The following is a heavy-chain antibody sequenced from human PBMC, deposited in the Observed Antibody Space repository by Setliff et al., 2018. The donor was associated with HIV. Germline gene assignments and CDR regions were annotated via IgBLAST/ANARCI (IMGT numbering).Heavy chain of an antibody. V-gene: IGHV3-7*01. D-gene: IGHD3-10*01. Sequence: GGSLRLSCAASGFTFSNYEMSWVRQAPGTGLEWVANIKQDGSEKYYVDSVKGRFTISRDNAKNSLYLQMNSLRAEDTAVYYCASVLRYYGSGSYPFGYWGQGTLVTVSS. CDR1: GFTFSNYE. J-gene: IGHJ4*02. CDR3: ASVLRYYGSGSYPFGY. CDR2: IKQDGSEK.